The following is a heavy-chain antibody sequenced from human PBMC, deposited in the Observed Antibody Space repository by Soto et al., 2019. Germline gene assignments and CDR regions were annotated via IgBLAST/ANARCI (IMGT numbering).Heavy chain of an antibody. CDR2: IYHTGPT. V-gene: IGHV4-4*01. Sequence: SETLSLTCAVSGDSISSSKWWNCVRQPPGKGLEWLGEIYHTGPTNYNPSVMRRATIAVDKSKNHCCLSLTSWTAADTAVYCGVSDGRREQRDLSDWGPGTLVTVSS. J-gene: IGHJ4*02. CDR1: GDSISSSKW. CDR3: VSDGRREQRDLSD. D-gene: IGHD6-25*01.